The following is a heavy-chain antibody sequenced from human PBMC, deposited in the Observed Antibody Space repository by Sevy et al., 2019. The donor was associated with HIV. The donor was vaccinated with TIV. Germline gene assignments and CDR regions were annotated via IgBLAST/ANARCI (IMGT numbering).Heavy chain of an antibody. CDR1: GFTFSSYG. J-gene: IGHJ6*02. D-gene: IGHD2-2*01. V-gene: IGHV3-30*18. Sequence: GGSLRLSCAASGFTFSSYGMHWVRQAPGKGLEWVEVISYDGSNKYYADSVKGRFTISRDNSKNTLYLQMNSLRAEDTAVYYGAKDRGGYCSSTSCYHRYYYYGMDVWGQGTTVTVSS. CDR2: ISYDGSNK. CDR3: AKDRGGYCSSTSCYHRYYYYGMDV.